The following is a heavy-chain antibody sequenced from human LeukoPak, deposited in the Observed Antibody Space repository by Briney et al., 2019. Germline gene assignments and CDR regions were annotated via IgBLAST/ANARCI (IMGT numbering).Heavy chain of an antibody. CDR2: TYYRSKWYN. J-gene: IGHJ5*02. Sequence: SQTLSLTCAISGDSVSSNSAAWNWIRQSPSRGLEWLGRTYYRSKWYNDYAVSVKSRITINPDTSKNQFSLKLSSVTAADTAVYYCASLYYYGSGSSTWGQGTLVTVSS. D-gene: IGHD3-10*01. V-gene: IGHV6-1*01. CDR3: ASLYYYGSGSST. CDR1: GDSVSSNSAA.